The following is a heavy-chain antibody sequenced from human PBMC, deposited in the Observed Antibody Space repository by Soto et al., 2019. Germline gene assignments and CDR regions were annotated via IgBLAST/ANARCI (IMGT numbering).Heavy chain of an antibody. CDR3: ARGAGYYDSSGYIIEYWLDP. J-gene: IGHJ5*02. V-gene: IGHV4-30-4*01. Sequence: SETLSLTCTVSGGSISSGDYYWSWIRQPPGQGLEWIGYIYYSGSTYYNPSLKSRVTISVDTSKNQFSLKLSSVTAAGTAVYYCARGAGYYDSSGYIIEYWLDPWGHGTLVTVSS. D-gene: IGHD3-22*01. CDR2: IYYSGST. CDR1: GGSISSGDYY.